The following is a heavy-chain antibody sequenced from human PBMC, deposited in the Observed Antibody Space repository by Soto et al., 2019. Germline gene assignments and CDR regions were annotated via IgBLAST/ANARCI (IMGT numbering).Heavy chain of an antibody. CDR2: IGTADDT. CDR3: ARENSGWYGGAFDI. Sequence: GGSLRLSCAASGFTFSSYDMHWVRQATGKGLEWVSTIGTADDTYFPGSVKGRFTISRENAKNSLYLQMNSLRAEDTAVYYCARENSGWYGGAFDIWGQGTMVTVSS. CDR1: GFTFSSYD. J-gene: IGHJ3*02. V-gene: IGHV3-13*01. D-gene: IGHD6-19*01.